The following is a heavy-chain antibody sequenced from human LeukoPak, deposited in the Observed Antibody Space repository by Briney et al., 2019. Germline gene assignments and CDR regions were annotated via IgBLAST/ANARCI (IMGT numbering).Heavy chain of an antibody. CDR3: AKDESPSSISVAGTPPAY. V-gene: IGHV3-30*18. J-gene: IGHJ4*02. CDR1: GFTFSSYG. D-gene: IGHD6-19*01. Sequence: GGSLRLSCAASGFTFSSYGMHWVRQAPGKGLEWVAVISYDGSNKYYADSVKGRFTISRDNSKNTLYLQMNSLRAEDTAVYYCAKDESPSSISVAGTPPAYWGQGTLVTVSS. CDR2: ISYDGSNK.